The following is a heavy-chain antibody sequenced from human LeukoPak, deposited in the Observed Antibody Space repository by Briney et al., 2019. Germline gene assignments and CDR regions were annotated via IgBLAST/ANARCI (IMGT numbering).Heavy chain of an antibody. V-gene: IGHV3-21*06. CDR1: GFTFSSYN. Sequence: PGGSLRLSCAASGFTFSSYNMNWVRQAPGKGLEWVSSISSTSNYIFYADSVKGRFTISRDNDKNSLYLQMNSLREEDTAVYYCARGRGSTPPYYLDYWGQGTLVTVSS. CDR2: ISSTSNYI. J-gene: IGHJ4*02. CDR3: ARGRGSTPPYYLDY. D-gene: IGHD2/OR15-2a*01.